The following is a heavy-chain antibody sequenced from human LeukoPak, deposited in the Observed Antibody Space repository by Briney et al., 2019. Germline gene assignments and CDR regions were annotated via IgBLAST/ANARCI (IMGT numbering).Heavy chain of an antibody. V-gene: IGHV4-34*01. Sequence: PSETLSLTCAVYGGSFSGYYWSWIRQPPGKGLEWIGEINHSGSTNYNPSLKSRVTISVDTSKNQFSLKLSPVTAADTAVYYCARGSSGRQQLVLEDVNWFDPWGQGTLVTVSS. D-gene: IGHD6-13*01. CDR3: ARGSSGRQQLVLEDVNWFDP. CDR1: GGSFSGYY. CDR2: INHSGST. J-gene: IGHJ5*02.